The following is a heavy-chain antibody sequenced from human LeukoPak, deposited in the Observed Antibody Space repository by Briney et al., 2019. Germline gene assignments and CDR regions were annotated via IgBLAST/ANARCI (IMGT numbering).Heavy chain of an antibody. V-gene: IGHV3-66*01. CDR2: IYTGGNT. D-gene: IGHD3-22*01. Sequence: GGSLRLSCAASGFTVSSNYMSWVRQAPGKGLEWVSLIYTGGNTYYADSVKGRFTISRDNSKNTLYLQMNSLRAEDTAVYYCARGGLGYYDSTGYYWEADYFDYWGQGTLVTVSS. CDR1: GFTVSSNY. J-gene: IGHJ4*02. CDR3: ARGGLGYYDSTGYYWEADYFDY.